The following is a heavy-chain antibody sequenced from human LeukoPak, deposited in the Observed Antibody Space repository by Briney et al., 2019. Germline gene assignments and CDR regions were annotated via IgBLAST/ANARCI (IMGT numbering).Heavy chain of an antibody. D-gene: IGHD6-13*01. J-gene: IGHJ4*02. Sequence: AGGSLRLSCAASGFTFSSYGMHWVRQAPGKGLEWVAVIAYDGNIKYYADSVKGRFTISRDSSKNTLYLQMDSLRVEDTAVYYCAKESKTGYSTSSYFDYWGQGTLVTVSS. CDR2: IAYDGNIK. V-gene: IGHV3-30*18. CDR3: AKESKTGYSTSSYFDY. CDR1: GFTFSSYG.